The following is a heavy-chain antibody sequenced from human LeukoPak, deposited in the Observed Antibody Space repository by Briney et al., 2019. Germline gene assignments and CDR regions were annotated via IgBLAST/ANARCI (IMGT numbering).Heavy chain of an antibody. CDR2: ISDDGGRK. CDR3: VGGVYNNGNMNDY. CDR1: GFTFSGYP. J-gene: IGHJ4*02. D-gene: IGHD5/OR15-5a*01. Sequence: PGGSLRLSCVASGFTFSGYPMHWVRQTPGKGLDWVAIISDDGGRKFYADSVEGRFTISRDNTKNTLFLRMNSLRAEDTALYYCVGGVYNNGNMNDYWGQGTLVTVSS. V-gene: IGHV3-30*04.